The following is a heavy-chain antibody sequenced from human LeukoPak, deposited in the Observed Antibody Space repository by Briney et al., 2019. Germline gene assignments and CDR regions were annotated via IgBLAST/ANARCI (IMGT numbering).Heavy chain of an antibody. J-gene: IGHJ4*02. D-gene: IGHD3-3*01. V-gene: IGHV3-30-3*01. CDR1: GFTFSSYA. CDR2: ISYDGSNK. CDR3: ARVGEGDFWSGSYDY. Sequence: QPGGSLRLSCAASGFTFSSYAMHWVRQAPGKGLEWVAVISYDGSNKYYADSVKGRFTISRDNSKNTLYLQMNSLRAEDTAVYYCARVGEGDFWSGSYDYWGQGTLVTVSS.